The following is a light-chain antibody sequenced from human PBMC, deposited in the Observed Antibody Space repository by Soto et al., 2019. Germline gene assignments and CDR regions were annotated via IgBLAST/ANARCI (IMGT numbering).Light chain of an antibody. CDR2: DAS. CDR1: QSVGSS. V-gene: IGKV3-11*01. Sequence: PGERATLSCRASQSVGSSLAWYQQRPGQPPRLLIYDASKREPGTPARFTGSGSGTDFTLTISSLEPEDFAVYYCQQYGSLPRTFGQGTKVDI. CDR3: QQYGSLPRT. J-gene: IGKJ1*01.